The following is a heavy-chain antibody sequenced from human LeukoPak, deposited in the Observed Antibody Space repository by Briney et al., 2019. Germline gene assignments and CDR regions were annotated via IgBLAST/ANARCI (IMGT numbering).Heavy chain of an antibody. D-gene: IGHD3-3*01. Sequence: GGSLRLSCAASGFTFSSHAMSWVRQAPGKGLEWVSAINGSGSSTYYADSVKGRVSISRDNSKNTLYLQMNRLRVEDTALYYCARDFWDDFEYFDLWGRGTLVTVSS. J-gene: IGHJ2*01. V-gene: IGHV3-23*01. CDR2: INGSGSST. CDR3: ARDFWDDFEYFDL. CDR1: GFTFSSHA.